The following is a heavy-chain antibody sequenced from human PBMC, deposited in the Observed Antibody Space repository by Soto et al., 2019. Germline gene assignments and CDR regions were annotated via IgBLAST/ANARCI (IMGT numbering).Heavy chain of an antibody. CDR2: LYYSGST. Sequence: PAETLSLAGIFSGGSISISSSYWGWIRQPPGKGVEWIRSLYYSGSTYYNPSLKSRVTISVDTSKNQFSLKLSSVTAADTAVFYCARHRASNWFDPWGQGTMVTVSS. CDR1: GGSISISSSY. CDR3: ARHRASNWFDP. V-gene: IGHV4-39*01. J-gene: IGHJ5*02. D-gene: IGHD5-12*01.